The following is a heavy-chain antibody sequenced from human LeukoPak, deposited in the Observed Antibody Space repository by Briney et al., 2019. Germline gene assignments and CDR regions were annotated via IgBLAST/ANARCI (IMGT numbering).Heavy chain of an antibody. D-gene: IGHD3-3*01. CDR2: INHSGST. V-gene: IGHV4-34*01. Sequence: PSETLSLTCAVYGGSFSGYYWSWIRQPPGKGLEWIGEINHSGSTNYNPSLKGRVTISVDTPKNQFSLKLSSVTAADTAVYYCAREDRYYDFWSGYYASIFDYWGQGTLVTVSS. CDR1: GGSFSGYY. J-gene: IGHJ4*02. CDR3: AREDRYYDFWSGYYASIFDY.